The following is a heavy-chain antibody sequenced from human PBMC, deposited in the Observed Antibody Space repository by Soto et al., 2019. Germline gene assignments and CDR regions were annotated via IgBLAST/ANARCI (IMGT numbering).Heavy chain of an antibody. J-gene: IGHJ6*02. Sequence: QVLLVQSSAEVKKPGSSVKVSCKASGGTFTSTAFSWVRQAPGQGLEWMGGIIPVLGTPNYAQKFQARLTLTADASTTTVHMELSSLRSDDTAVYYCASSAGLDHLLNYYGLNVWGQGTTVTVSS. CDR1: GGTFTSTA. CDR2: IIPVLGTP. D-gene: IGHD6-13*01. CDR3: ASSAGLDHLLNYYGLNV. V-gene: IGHV1-69*01.